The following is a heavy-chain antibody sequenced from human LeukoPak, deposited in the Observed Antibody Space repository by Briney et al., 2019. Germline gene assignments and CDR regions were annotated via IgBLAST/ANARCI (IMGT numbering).Heavy chain of an antibody. CDR2: ISGSGGST. V-gene: IGHV3-23*01. D-gene: IGHD3-22*01. CDR3: AKGRVTMIVVVITPSKDAFDI. Sequence: PGGSLRLSCAASGFTFSSYAMSWVRQAPGKGLEWVSAISGSGGSTYYADSVKGRFTISRDNAKNTLYLQSNSLRAEDTAVYYCAKGRVTMIVVVITPSKDAFDIWGQGTMVTVSS. J-gene: IGHJ3*02. CDR1: GFTFSSYA.